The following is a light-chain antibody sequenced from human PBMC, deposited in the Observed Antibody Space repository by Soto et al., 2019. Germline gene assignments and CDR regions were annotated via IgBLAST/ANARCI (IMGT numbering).Light chain of an antibody. V-gene: IGKV1-9*01. CDR3: QQFNSSPFT. CDR1: QDIRSS. CDR2: TVS. Sequence: DIPLTQSPSFLSASVGDRLTITCRASQDIRSSLALYQQKPGKAPNLLIYTVSTLQSGVPSRFSGSRSGTDLALTISSLQPEDFATYYCQQFNSSPFTFGGGTKVEI. J-gene: IGKJ4*01.